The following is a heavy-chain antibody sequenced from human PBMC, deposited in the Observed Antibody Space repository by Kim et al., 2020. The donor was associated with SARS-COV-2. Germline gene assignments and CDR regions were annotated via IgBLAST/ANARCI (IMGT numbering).Heavy chain of an antibody. CDR2: ST. CDR3: ARDAASYGMDV. Sequence: STFYADSGKGRFTSSRPNSKNTLYLQMNSLRAEDTAVYYCARDAASYGMDVWGQGTTVTVSS. J-gene: IGHJ6*02. V-gene: IGHV3-53*04.